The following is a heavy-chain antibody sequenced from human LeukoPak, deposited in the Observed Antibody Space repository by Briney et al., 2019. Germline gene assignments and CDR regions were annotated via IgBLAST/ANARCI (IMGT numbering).Heavy chain of an antibody. CDR1: GYTFTGYY. J-gene: IGHJ4*02. CDR3: ARFRAVIDYLIDY. V-gene: IGHV1-2*02. Sequence: GASVKVSCKASGYTFTGYYMHWVRQAPGQGLEWMGWINPNSGGTNYAQKFQGRVTMTRDTSISTAYMELSRLRSDDTAVYYCARFRAVIDYLIDYWGRGTLVTVSS. D-gene: IGHD3-10*01. CDR2: INPNSGGT.